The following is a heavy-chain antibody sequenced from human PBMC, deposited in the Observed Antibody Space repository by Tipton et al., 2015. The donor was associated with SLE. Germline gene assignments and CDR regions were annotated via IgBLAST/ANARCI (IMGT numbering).Heavy chain of an antibody. Sequence: SLRLSCVASGFTFSNYGMHWVRQAPGKAPEWVANIKEDGSEQYHVDSVKGRFTISRDNINNLLFLQMYSLRVEDTAMYYCVREERDWGQGTLVTVSS. CDR3: VREERD. CDR1: GFTFSNYG. CDR2: IKEDGSEQ. J-gene: IGHJ4*02. D-gene: IGHD5-24*01. V-gene: IGHV3-7*01.